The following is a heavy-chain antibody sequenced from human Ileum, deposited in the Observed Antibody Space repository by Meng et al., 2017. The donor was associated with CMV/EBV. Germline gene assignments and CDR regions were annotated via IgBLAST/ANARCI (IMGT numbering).Heavy chain of an antibody. V-gene: IGHV5-51*01. CDR2: IYPRDSHT. CDR1: GFSFISNW. J-gene: IGHJ6*02. CDR3: TRRPGYCSSDSCYYYGMDV. Sequence: KVSCQGSGFSFISNWIGWVRQMPGKGLEWMGVIYPRDSHTRYSPSFQGQVTISVDNSISTAYLQWSSLKASDTAIYYCTRRPGYCSSDSCYYYGMDVWGQGTSVTVSS. D-gene: IGHD2-2*01.